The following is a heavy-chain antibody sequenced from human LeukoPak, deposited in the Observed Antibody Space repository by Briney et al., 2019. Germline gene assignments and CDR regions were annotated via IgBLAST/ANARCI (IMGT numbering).Heavy chain of an antibody. CDR3: ARAGDGHNPFDY. D-gene: IGHD5-24*01. CDR1: GGSISSYY. Sequence: PSETLSLTCTVSGGSISSYYWSWIRQPPGKGLEWIGYIYYSGSTNYNPSLKSRVTISVDTSKNQFSLKLSSVTAADAAVYYCARAGDGHNPFDYWGQGTLVTVSS. V-gene: IGHV4-59*01. CDR2: IYYSGST. J-gene: IGHJ4*02.